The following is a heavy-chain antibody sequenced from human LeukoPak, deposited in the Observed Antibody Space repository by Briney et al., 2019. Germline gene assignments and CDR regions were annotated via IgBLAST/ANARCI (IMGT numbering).Heavy chain of an antibody. Sequence: GGSLRLSCAASGFTFSSYAMSWVRQAPGKGLEWVSAISSSGGGTYYADSVKGRFTISRDNSKNTLYLQMNSLRAEDTAVYYCAKRAVGASYAFDVWGQGTMVTVSS. V-gene: IGHV3-23*01. J-gene: IGHJ3*01. CDR3: AKRAVGASYAFDV. CDR1: GFTFSSYA. CDR2: ISSSGGGT. D-gene: IGHD1-26*01.